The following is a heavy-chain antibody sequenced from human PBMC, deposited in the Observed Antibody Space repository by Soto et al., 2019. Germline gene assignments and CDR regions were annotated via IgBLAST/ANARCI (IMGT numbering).Heavy chain of an antibody. CDR1: GFTFSNAW. CDR3: PTDRCSGGSCYLYYFDY. D-gene: IGHD2-15*01. J-gene: IGHJ4*02. CDR2: IKSKTDGGTT. Sequence: EVQLVASGGGLVKPGGSLRLSCAASGFTFSNAWMSWVRQAPGKGLEWDGRIKSKTDGGTTDYPALVKGTFTISKNDSKNTLCLQMYSLKSEDTDMYYCPTDRCSGGSCYLYYFDYWGQETLVTVSS. V-gene: IGHV3-15*01.